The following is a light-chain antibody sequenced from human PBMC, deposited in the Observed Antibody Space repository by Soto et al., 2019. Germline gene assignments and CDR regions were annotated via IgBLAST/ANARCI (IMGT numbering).Light chain of an antibody. Sequence: EVVLTQSPGTLSLSPGDRATVSCRASQTVHSSFVAWYQQKGGQAPRLLIYGTSNRAAGIPHRCSGHGSGTDFTLTIDGLEPEDVAMYFCQQHGGSPPYTFGRGTRVEI. CDR2: GTS. CDR3: QQHGGSPPYT. J-gene: IGKJ2*01. V-gene: IGKV3-20*01. CDR1: QTVHSSF.